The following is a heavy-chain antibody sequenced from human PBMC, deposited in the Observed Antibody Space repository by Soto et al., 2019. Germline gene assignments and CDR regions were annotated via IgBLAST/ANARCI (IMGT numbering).Heavy chain of an antibody. D-gene: IGHD4-4*01. CDR2: INPSGGST. J-gene: IGHJ3*02. CDR1: GYTFTSYY. V-gene: IGHV1-46*01. CDR3: ARDGRSNYPHDAFDI. Sequence: ASVKVSCKASGYTFTSYYMHWVRQAPGQGLEWMGIINPSGGSTSYAQKFQGRVTMTRDTSTSTVYMELSSLRSEDTAVYYCARDGRSNYPHDAFDIWGQGTMVTVSS.